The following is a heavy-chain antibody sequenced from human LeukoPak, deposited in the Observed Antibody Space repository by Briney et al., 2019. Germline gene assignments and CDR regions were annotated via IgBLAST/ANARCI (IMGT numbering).Heavy chain of an antibody. CDR3: AKVNDGFDI. Sequence: GGSLRLSCAASGFTFDDYAMHWVRQAPGKGLEWVSSISWNSDSIGYADSVKGRFTISRDNAKNSLYLQMNSLRAEDTALYYCAKVNDGFDIWGQGTMVTVFS. CDR2: ISWNSDSI. V-gene: IGHV3-9*01. J-gene: IGHJ3*02. CDR1: GFTFDDYA.